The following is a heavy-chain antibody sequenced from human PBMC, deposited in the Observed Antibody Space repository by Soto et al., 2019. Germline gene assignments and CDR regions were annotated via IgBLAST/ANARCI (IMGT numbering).Heavy chain of an antibody. CDR2: IYHSGST. V-gene: IGHV4-30-2*01. D-gene: IGHD6-13*01. Sequence: PSETLSLTCAVSGGSISSGGYSWSWIRQPPGKGLEWIGYIYHSGSTYYNPSLKSRVTISVDRSKNQFSLKLSSVTAADTAVYYCAREVRAAAGTLYFDYWGQGTLVTVSS. CDR1: GGSISSGGYS. J-gene: IGHJ4*02. CDR3: AREVRAAAGTLYFDY.